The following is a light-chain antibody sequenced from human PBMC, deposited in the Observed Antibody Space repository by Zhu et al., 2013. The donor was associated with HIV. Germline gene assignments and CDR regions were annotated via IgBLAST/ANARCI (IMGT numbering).Light chain of an antibody. CDR2: GAS. J-gene: IGKJ2*03. CDR1: QSVSSN. V-gene: IGKV3-20*01. CDR3: QQYGSSPYS. Sequence: EIVMTQSPATLSVSPGERATLSCRASQSVSSNLAWYQQKPGQAPRLLIYGASSRATGIPDRFSGSGSGTAFTLTISRLEPEDFAVYYCQQYGSSPYSFGQGTKLEIK.